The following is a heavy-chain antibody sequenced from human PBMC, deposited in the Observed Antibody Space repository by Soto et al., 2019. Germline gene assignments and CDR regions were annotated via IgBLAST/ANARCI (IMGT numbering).Heavy chain of an antibody. CDR3: ARCDCSGNICYYANSHSDY. V-gene: IGHV3-21*01. CDR1: GFTFSSFN. D-gene: IGHD2-15*01. J-gene: IGHJ4*02. Sequence: GSLILACFASGFTFSSFNMNYVRQAPGKGLEWVSYISSRSSHIFYADSVRGRFTISRDNNENSLYLQMNSLRAEDTAVYYCARCDCSGNICYYANSHSDYWGQGTLVTVSS. CDR2: ISSRSSHI.